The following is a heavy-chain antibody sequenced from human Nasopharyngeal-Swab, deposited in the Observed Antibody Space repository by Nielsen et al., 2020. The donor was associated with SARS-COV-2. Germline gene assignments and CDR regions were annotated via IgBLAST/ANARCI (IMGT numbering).Heavy chain of an antibody. Sequence: ASVKVSCKASGYTFTSYAMHWVRQAPGQRLEWMGWINAGNGNTKYSQKFQGRATITRDTSASTAYMELSSLRSEDTAVYYCARDGTTNLYDYVWGSYRPKTNWFDPWGQGTLVTVSS. CDR2: INAGNGNT. J-gene: IGHJ5*02. CDR1: GYTFTSYA. D-gene: IGHD3-16*02. V-gene: IGHV1-3*01. CDR3: ARDGTTNLYDYVWGSYRPKTNWFDP.